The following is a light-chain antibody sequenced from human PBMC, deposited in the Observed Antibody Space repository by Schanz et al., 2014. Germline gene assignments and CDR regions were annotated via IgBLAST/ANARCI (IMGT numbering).Light chain of an antibody. J-gene: IGKJ2*01. Sequence: DIVMTQSPASLAVSLGERATINCKSSQSVFYSSINKNYLAWYQQKPGQPPKLLIYWASTRESGVPDRFSGSGSGTDFTLTISSLQAEDVAVYYCQQYYDNPHTFGQGTKLETK. CDR1: QSVFYSSINKNY. CDR2: WAS. CDR3: QQYYDNPHT. V-gene: IGKV4-1*01.